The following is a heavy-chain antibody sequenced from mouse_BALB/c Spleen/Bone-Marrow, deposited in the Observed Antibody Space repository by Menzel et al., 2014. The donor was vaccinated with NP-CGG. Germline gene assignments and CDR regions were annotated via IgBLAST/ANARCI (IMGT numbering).Heavy chain of an antibody. Sequence: QVHVKQSGAELMKPGASVKISCKATGYTFSSYWIEWVKQRPGHGLEWIGEILPGSGSTNYNEKFKGKATFTADTSSNTAYMQPSSLTSEDSAVYYCAREDIATVVEMDYWGQGTSVTVSS. CDR3: AREDIATVVEMDY. V-gene: IGHV1-9*01. D-gene: IGHD1-1*01. J-gene: IGHJ4*01. CDR1: GYTFSSYW. CDR2: ILPGSGST.